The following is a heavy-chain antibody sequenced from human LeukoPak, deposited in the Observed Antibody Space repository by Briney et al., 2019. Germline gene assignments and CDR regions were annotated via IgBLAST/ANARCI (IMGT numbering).Heavy chain of an antibody. CDR3: ARGHYDVLTSSYKWTPDY. D-gene: IGHD3-9*01. Sequence: GGSLRLSCAASGFTFSTYNMNWVRQAPGKGLEWVSSITSGGGYTYYADSVKGRFTTSRDNAKNSLSLRLDSLRAEDTAVYYCARGHYDVLTSSYKWTPDYWGQGTWSPSPQ. CDR1: GFTFSTYN. CDR2: ITSGGGYT. J-gene: IGHJ4*02. V-gene: IGHV3-21*06.